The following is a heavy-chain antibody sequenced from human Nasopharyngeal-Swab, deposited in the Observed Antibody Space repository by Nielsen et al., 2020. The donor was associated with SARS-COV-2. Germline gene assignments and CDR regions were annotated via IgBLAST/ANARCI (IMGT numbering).Heavy chain of an antibody. V-gene: IGHV3-21*01. CDR2: IRSSSSYI. Sequence: GGSLRLSCAASGFTFSTFSMNWVRQAPGKRLEWVSSIRSSSSYIYYADSVKGRFTISRDNAKNSLYLQMNSLRAEDTAVYYCAKSSSGWYQRYSYGMDVWGQGTTVTVSS. D-gene: IGHD6-19*01. J-gene: IGHJ6*02. CDR1: GFTFSTFS. CDR3: AKSSSGWYQRYSYGMDV.